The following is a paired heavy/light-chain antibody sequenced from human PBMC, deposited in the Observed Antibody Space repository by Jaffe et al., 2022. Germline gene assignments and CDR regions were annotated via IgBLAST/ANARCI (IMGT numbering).Heavy chain of an antibody. V-gene: IGHV7-4-1*02. J-gene: IGHJ4*02. D-gene: IGHD3-10*01. CDR2: ISTNTGNP. CDR1: GYTFTSHS. Sequence: QVQLVQSGSELKKPGASVRISCKASGYTFTSHSVIWIRQAPGQGLEWMGWISTNTGNPTYAQGFRGRFVFSLDTSVNTAYLQISDLKADDTAVYFCSRGPNVLWLRDSLLDTWGQGSLVTVSS. CDR3: SRGPNVLWLRDSLLDT.
Light chain of an antibody. Sequence: VVTQSPVSLAVNLGQSASISCTSSHNLEFSDGDTYVSWFHQRPGQSPRRLIYKVSNRDSGVPDRISGSGSGTDFTLTISRMEAADVGIYYCMQGTQWPPTFGQGTKVEIK. CDR1: HNLEFSDGDTY. CDR2: KVS. V-gene: IGKV2-30*01. J-gene: IGKJ1*01. CDR3: MQGTQWPPT.